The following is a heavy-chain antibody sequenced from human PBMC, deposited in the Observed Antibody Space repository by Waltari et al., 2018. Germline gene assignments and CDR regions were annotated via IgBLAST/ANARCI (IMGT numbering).Heavy chain of an antibody. D-gene: IGHD3-10*01. CDR3: ATHFDSGTYNNLFVY. CDR1: GFTFRSYA. J-gene: IGHJ4*02. Sequence: EVQLLESGGGSVQPGGSLRLSCVASGFTFRSYAMSWVRQAPGKGLEWVSGISDSGSRTFYADSVEGRFTIARDNSESTLYLQMNSLGADDTAAYYCATHFDSGTYNNLFVYWGQGTLVTVSS. CDR2: ISDSGSRT. V-gene: IGHV3-23*01.